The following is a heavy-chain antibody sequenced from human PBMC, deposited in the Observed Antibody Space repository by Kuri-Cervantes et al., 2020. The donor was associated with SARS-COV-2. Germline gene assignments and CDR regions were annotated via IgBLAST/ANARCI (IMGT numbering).Heavy chain of an antibody. CDR2: TIPIFDSP. V-gene: IGHV1-69*13. J-gene: IGHJ5*02. Sequence: SVKVSCKASGTAFSSFAINWVRQAPGQGLEWMGGTIPIFDSPIYAQKFQSRLSITADESTSSVHMELSSLSSQDTAIYYCASRMGDLTSYTWYKWFDPWGQGTLVTVSS. CDR3: ASRMGDLTSYTWYKWFDP. D-gene: IGHD3-16*01. CDR1: GTAFSSFA.